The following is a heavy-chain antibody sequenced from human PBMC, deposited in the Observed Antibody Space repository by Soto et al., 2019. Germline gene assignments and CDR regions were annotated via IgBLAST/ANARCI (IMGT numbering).Heavy chain of an antibody. V-gene: IGHV4-39*01. CDR2: IYYSGST. CDR3: ARQGWGAVAGTDDY. D-gene: IGHD6-19*01. Sequence: QLQESGPGLVKPSETLSLTCTVSGGSISSSSYYWGWIRQPPGKGLEWIGSIYYSGSTYYNPSLKSRVTISVDTSKNQFSLKLSSVTAADTAVYYCARQGWGAVAGTDDYWGQGTLVTVSS. J-gene: IGHJ4*02. CDR1: GGSISSSSYY.